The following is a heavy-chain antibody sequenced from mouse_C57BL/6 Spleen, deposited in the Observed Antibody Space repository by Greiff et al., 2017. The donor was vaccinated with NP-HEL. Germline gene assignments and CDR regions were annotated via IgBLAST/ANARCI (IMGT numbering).Heavy chain of an antibody. Sequence: EVKLMESGGGLVKPGGSLKLSCAASGFTFSSYTMSWVRQTPEKRLEWVATISGGGGNTYYPDSVKGRFTISRDNAKNTLYLQMSSLRSEDTALYYCARNYYYGSSSWYFDVWGTGTTVTVSS. D-gene: IGHD1-1*01. J-gene: IGHJ1*03. CDR3: ARNYYYGSSSWYFDV. CDR2: ISGGGGNT. CDR1: GFTFSSYT. V-gene: IGHV5-9*01.